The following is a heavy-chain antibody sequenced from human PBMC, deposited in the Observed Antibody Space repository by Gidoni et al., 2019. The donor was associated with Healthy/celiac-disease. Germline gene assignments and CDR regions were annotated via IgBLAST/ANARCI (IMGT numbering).Heavy chain of an antibody. V-gene: IGHV3-30-3*01. Sequence: QVQLVESGGGVVQPGRSLRLSCAASGFTFSSYAMHWVRQAPGKGLEWVAVISYDGSNKYYADSVKGRFTISRDNSKNTLYLQMNSLRAEDTAVYYCARSRTMVRGAHDYWGQGTLVTVSS. CDR3: ARSRTMVRGAHDY. CDR2: ISYDGSNK. D-gene: IGHD3-10*01. J-gene: IGHJ4*02. CDR1: GFTFSSYA.